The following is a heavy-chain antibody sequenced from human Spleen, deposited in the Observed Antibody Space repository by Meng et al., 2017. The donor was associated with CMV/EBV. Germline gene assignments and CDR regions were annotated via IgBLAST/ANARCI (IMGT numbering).Heavy chain of an antibody. D-gene: IGHD3-10*01. CDR1: GGAISSGGYY. CDR2: IYYSGST. V-gene: IGHV4-31*02. CDR3: ARDSRWFGALSAFDI. Sequence: GGAISSGGYYWSWIRQHPGKGLEWIGYIYYSGSTYYNPSLKSRVTISVDTSKNQFSLKLSSVTAADTAVYYCARDSRWFGALSAFDIWGQGTMVTVSS. J-gene: IGHJ3*02.